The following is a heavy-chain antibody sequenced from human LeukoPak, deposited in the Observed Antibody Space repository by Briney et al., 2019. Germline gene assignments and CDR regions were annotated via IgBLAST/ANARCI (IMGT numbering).Heavy chain of an antibody. CDR3: AKDSSIVVVGWFDP. V-gene: IGHV3-23*01. CDR2: ISGSGGST. Sequence: GGSLRLSCAASGFTFSDYYMSWVRQAPGKGLEWVSAISGSGGSTYYADSVKGRFTISRDNPKNTLYLQMNSLRAEDTAVYYCAKDSSIVVVGWFDPWGQGTLVTVSS. J-gene: IGHJ5*02. CDR1: GFTFSDYY. D-gene: IGHD2-2*01.